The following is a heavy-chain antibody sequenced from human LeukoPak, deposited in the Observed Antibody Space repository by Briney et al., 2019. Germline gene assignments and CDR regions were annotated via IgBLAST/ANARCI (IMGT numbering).Heavy chain of an antibody. CDR1: GFTFGDYA. J-gene: IGHJ4*02. Sequence: GRSLRLSCTASGFTFGDYAMSWFRQAPGKGLEWVGFISSNAYGGTTEYAASVKGRFTISRDDSKSIAYLQMNSLKTEDTAVYYCTRVGSQGGYCSSTSCYKYYFDYWGQGTLVTVSS. CDR3: TRVGSQGGYCSSTSCYKYYFDY. V-gene: IGHV3-49*03. D-gene: IGHD2-2*01. CDR2: ISSNAYGGTT.